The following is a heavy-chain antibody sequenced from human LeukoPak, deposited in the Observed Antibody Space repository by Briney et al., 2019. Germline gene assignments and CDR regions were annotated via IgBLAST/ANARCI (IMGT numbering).Heavy chain of an antibody. V-gene: IGHV4-34*01. CDR2: INHSGST. Sequence: SETLSLTCAVYGGSFSGYYWSWIRQPPGKGLEWIGEINHSGSTSYNPSLKSRVTISVDTSKNQFSLKLSSVTAADTAVYYCARGGVLLWFGESHYYFDYWGQGTLVTVSS. D-gene: IGHD3-10*01. J-gene: IGHJ4*02. CDR1: GGSFSGYY. CDR3: ARGGVLLWFGESHYYFDY.